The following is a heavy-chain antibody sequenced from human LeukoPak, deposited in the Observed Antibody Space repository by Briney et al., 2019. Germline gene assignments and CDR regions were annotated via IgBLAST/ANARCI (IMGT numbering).Heavy chain of an antibody. V-gene: IGHV5-51*01. CDR2: IYPGDSDT. CDR1: GYSFTSYW. CDR3: ARVTVVVTAVYYFDY. Sequence: GESLKISXKGSGYSFTSYWIGWVRQMPGKGQEWMGMIYPGDSDTRYSPSFQGQVTISADKSIGTAYLQWSSLKASDTAMYYCARVTVVVTAVYYFDYWGQGTLVTVSS. J-gene: IGHJ4*02. D-gene: IGHD2-21*02.